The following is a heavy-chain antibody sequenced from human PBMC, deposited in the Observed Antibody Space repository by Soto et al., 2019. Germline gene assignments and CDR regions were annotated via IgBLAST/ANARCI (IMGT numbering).Heavy chain of an antibody. CDR2: INADNGNT. CDR1: GYTFTSYA. CDR3: ARCGLWF. D-gene: IGHD2-21*01. J-gene: IGHJ4*02. V-gene: IGHV1-3*01. Sequence: QVQLVQSGAEVKKPGASVKVSCKASGYTFTSYAMHWVRQAPGQSLEWMGWINADNGNTKYSKKFQGRVTITRDTSARTAYMDRSRLLSEDTARYYCARCGLWFWGQGTLVTVSS.